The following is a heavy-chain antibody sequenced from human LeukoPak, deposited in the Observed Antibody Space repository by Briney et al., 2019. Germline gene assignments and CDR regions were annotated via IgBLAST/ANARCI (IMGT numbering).Heavy chain of an antibody. J-gene: IGHJ4*02. CDR3: AKGGKWDVTPFDY. CDR2: ISYDGNNK. D-gene: IGHD1-26*01. V-gene: IGHV3-30*04. CDR1: GFTFSDYA. Sequence: GGSLRLSCAASGFTFSDYAMHWVRQAPGKGLEWVAVISYDGNNKYYADSVKGRFTISRGNSKNTLYLQMNSLRAEDTAVYYCAKGGKWDVTPFDYWGQGTLVTVSS.